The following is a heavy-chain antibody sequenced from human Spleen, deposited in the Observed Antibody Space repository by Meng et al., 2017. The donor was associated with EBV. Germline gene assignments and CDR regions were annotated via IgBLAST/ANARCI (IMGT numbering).Heavy chain of an antibody. CDR2: IYWDDDQ. D-gene: IGHD5-12*01. J-gene: IGHJ4*02. CDR1: GVYLSTRVVV. CDR3: ARRYSGYDLNFDY. V-gene: IGHV2-5*02. Sequence: QIALKDAGPTLVTPPQTLTCTCTFSGVYLSTRVVVVRLIRQPPGKVLEWIALIYWDDDQRYSPSLKSRLTITKDTSKNQVVLTITNMDPVDTATYYCARRYSGYDLNFDYWGQGTLVTVSS.